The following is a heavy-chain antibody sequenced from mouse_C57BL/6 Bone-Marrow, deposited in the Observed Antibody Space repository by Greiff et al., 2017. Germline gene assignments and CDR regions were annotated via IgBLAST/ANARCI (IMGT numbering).Heavy chain of an antibody. J-gene: IGHJ2*01. CDR1: GFNIKDAY. Sequence: EVKLQESGAELVRPGASVKLSCTASGFNIKDAYMHWVKQRPEQGLEWIGWIDPENGDTEYASKFQGKATITADTSSNTAYLQLSSLTSEDTAVYYCTLIYYGNYVNFDYWGQGTTLTVSS. CDR3: TLIYYGNYVNFDY. D-gene: IGHD2-1*01. CDR2: IDPENGDT. V-gene: IGHV14-4*01.